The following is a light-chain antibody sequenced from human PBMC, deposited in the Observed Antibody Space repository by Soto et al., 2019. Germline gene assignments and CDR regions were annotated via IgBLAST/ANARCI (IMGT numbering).Light chain of an antibody. V-gene: IGKV3-15*01. Sequence: VMTQSPATLSVSPGXRATLSCRASQTFNRNVAWYQQKPGQAPRLLIYGTSTRATGIPARFSGSGSGTEFTLTISSLQSEDFDVYYCQQYYNWPLHFVGGTKVDSK. CDR3: QQYYNWPLH. CDR2: GTS. J-gene: IGKJ4*01. CDR1: QTFNRN.